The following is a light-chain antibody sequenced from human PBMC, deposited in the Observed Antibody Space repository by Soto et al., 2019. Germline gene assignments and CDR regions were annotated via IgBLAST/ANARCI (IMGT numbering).Light chain of an antibody. CDR2: MND. CDR3: AAWDDSLSGVV. CDR1: TSNLGSNF. V-gene: IGLV1-47*01. Sequence: QSVLTQPPSASGTPGQRVTISCSGSTSNLGSNFVYWYQQVPGAAPKLLISMNDQRPSGVPDRFSGSKSGTSASLAISGLRSEDEADYHCAAWDDSLSGVVFSGGTKVTVL. J-gene: IGLJ3*02.